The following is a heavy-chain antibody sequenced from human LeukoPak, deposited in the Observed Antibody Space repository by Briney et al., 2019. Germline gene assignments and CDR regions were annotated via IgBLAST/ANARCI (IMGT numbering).Heavy chain of an antibody. D-gene: IGHD2-2*01. J-gene: IGHJ4*02. CDR1: GFTLSDYY. Sequence: GGSLRLSCSASGFTLSDYYMTWIRQAPGKGLEWVSHVSSSGISTFYADSVRGRFTISRDTAEKSLYLQMNTLRADDTAVYYCARSSSYYTADYFDNWGQGTLVTVSS. CDR3: ARSSSYYTADYFDN. V-gene: IGHV3-11*04. CDR2: VSSSGIST.